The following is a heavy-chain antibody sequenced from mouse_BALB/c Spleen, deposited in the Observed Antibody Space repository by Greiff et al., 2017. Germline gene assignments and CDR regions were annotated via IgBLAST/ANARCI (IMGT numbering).Heavy chain of an antibody. CDR3: ARHDGNSAWFAY. Sequence: EVMLVESGGGLVQPGGSLKLSCAASGFTFSSYTMSWVRQTPEKRLEWVAYISNGGGSTYYPDTVKGRFTISRDNAKNTLYLQMSSLKSEDTAMYYCARHDGNSAWFAYWGQGTLVTVSA. D-gene: IGHD2-1*01. CDR1: GFTFSSYT. CDR2: ISNGGGST. V-gene: IGHV5-12-2*01. J-gene: IGHJ3*01.